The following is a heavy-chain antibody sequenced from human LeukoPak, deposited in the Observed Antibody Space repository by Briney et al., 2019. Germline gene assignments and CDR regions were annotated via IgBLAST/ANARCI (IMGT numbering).Heavy chain of an antibody. CDR3: ATDRPYPRNEPTNFDY. CDR1: GFTLSTYG. J-gene: IGHJ4*02. D-gene: IGHD1-1*01. CDR2: ISGSGGNT. V-gene: IGHV3-23*01. Sequence: GGSLRLSCAASGFTLSTYGMHWVRQAPGKGLEWVSAISGSGGNTYYADSVKGRFTISRDNSKNTLYLQMNSLRAEDTAVYYCATDRPYPRNEPTNFDYWGQGTLVTVSS.